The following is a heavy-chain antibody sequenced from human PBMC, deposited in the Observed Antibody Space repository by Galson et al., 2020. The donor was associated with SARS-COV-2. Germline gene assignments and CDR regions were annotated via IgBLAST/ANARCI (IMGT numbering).Heavy chain of an antibody. Sequence: GESLKISCAASKFPFSSYTMNWVRQAPGKGPEWVSSISASTTYINYADSVKGRFTISRDDATDSLYLQMNSLRAEDTAVYYCARECLSDYCGPRDGMDVWGQGTTVTVSS. CDR2: ISASTTYI. CDR1: KFPFSSYT. D-gene: IGHD3-10*01. J-gene: IGHJ6*02. CDR3: ARECLSDYCGPRDGMDV. V-gene: IGHV3-21*01.